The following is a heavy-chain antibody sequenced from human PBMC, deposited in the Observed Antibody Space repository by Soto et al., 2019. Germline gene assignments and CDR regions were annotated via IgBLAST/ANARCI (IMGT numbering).Heavy chain of an antibody. CDR3: ARGCKYYDFWSGYPLFDY. D-gene: IGHD3-3*01. Sequence: PSETLSLTCAVYGGSFSGYYWGWIRQPPGKGLEWIGEINHSGSTNYNPSLKSRVTISVDTSKNQFSLKLSSVTAADTAVYYCARGCKYYDFWSGYPLFDYWGQGTLVTVSS. J-gene: IGHJ4*02. V-gene: IGHV4-34*01. CDR2: INHSGST. CDR1: GGSFSGYY.